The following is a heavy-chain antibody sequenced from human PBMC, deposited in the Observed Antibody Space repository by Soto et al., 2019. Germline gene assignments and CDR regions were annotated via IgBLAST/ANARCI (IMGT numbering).Heavy chain of an antibody. D-gene: IGHD2-15*01. CDR1: GFTFSSYG. CDR3: VKDWDIVVVVTGAFDI. Sequence: QVQLVESGGGVVQPGRSLRLSCAASGFTFSSYGMHWVRQAPGKGLEWVAVISYDGSNKYYADSVKGRFTISRDNSKNTLYLQMNSLRAEDTAVYYCVKDWDIVVVVTGAFDIWGQGTMVTVSS. J-gene: IGHJ3*02. CDR2: ISYDGSNK. V-gene: IGHV3-30*18.